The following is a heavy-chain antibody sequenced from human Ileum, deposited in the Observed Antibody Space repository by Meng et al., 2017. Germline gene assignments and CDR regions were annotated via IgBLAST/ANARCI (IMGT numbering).Heavy chain of an antibody. CDR2: IYPGDSDT. D-gene: IGHD6-19*01. CDR1: GYRFSNYW. V-gene: IGHV5-51*01. J-gene: IGHJ3*02. CDR3: ATHAGTIMAGNFDAFDI. Sequence: GGSLRLSCKGSGYRFSNYWIAWVRQMPGKGLEFMGIIYPGDSDTRYSPSFQGQVSISADQSISTAYLQWSSLQASDTAMYYCATHAGTIMAGNFDAFDIWGQGTMVTVSS.